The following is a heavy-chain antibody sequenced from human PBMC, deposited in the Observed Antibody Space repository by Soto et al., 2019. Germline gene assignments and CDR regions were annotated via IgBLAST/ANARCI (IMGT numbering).Heavy chain of an antibody. D-gene: IGHD1-26*01. Sequence: GGSLRLSCTASGFTFGDYAMSWVRQAPGKGLEWVGFIRSKAYGGTTEYAASVKGRFTISRDDSKSIAYLQMNSLKTEDTAVYYCSRERTAVYSGSRWDAFDIWGQGTMVTVSS. V-gene: IGHV3-49*04. CDR2: IRSKAYGGTT. J-gene: IGHJ3*02. CDR3: SRERTAVYSGSRWDAFDI. CDR1: GFTFGDYA.